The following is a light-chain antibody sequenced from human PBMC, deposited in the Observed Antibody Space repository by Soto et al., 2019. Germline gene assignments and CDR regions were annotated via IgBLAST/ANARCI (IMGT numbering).Light chain of an antibody. CDR3: TSYAGSSTLV. J-gene: IGLJ1*01. Sequence: QSALAHPASVSGSPGQSVTISCTGTSSDVGGYKYVSWYQQHPGKVPKLMIFEVSNRPSGVSHRFSGSKSANTASLTISGLLAEDEAIYYCTSYAGSSTLVFGTGTKVTVL. V-gene: IGLV2-14*01. CDR1: SSDVGGYKY. CDR2: EVS.